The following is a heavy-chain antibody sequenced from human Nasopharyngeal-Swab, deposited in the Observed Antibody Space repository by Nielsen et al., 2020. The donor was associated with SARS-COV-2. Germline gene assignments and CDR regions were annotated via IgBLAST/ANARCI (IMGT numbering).Heavy chain of an antibody. CDR3: ARSPSQESSWLVGATPSTFDY. CDR1: GYNFNTYW. CDR2: IHPYDSAT. V-gene: IGHV5-51*01. D-gene: IGHD1-26*01. J-gene: IGHJ4*02. Sequence: GESLKISCKGSGYNFNTYWTGWVRQMPGKGLEWVAIIHPYDSATRYSPSLQGQVTISADKSISTTYLQWSSLKASDTAMYYCARSPSQESSWLVGATPSTFDYWGQGTLVTVSS.